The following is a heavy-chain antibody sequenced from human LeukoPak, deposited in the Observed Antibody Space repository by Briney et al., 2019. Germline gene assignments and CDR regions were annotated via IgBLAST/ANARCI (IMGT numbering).Heavy chain of an antibody. CDR2: INHSGST. CDR1: GGSFSGYY. J-gene: IGHJ6*02. Sequence: PSETLSLTCAVYGGSFSGYYWSWIRQPPGKGLEWIGEINHSGSTNYNPSLKSRVTISVDTSKNQFSLKLSSVTAADTAVYYCARGNYYYGMDVWGQGTTVTVSS. CDR3: ARGNYYYGMDV. V-gene: IGHV4-34*01.